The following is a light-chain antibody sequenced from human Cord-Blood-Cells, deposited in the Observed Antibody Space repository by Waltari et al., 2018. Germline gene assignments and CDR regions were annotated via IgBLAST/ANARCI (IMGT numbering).Light chain of an antibody. CDR2: AAS. J-gene: IGKJ3*01. CDR1: QGISRY. V-gene: IGKV1-8*01. CDR3: QQYYSYPFT. Sequence: AIRMTQSPSSFSASTGARVTITCRASQGISRYLAWYQQKPGKAPKLLIYAASTLQSGVPSRFSGSGSGTDFTLTISCLQSEDFATYYCQQYYSYPFTFGPGTKVDIK.